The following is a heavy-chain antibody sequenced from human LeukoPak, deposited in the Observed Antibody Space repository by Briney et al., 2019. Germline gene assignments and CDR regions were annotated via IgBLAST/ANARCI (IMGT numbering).Heavy chain of an antibody. Sequence: SETLSLTCTVSGGSISSYYWSWIRQPPGKGLEWIGSIYYSGSTYYNPSLKSRVTISVDTSKNQFSLKLSSVTAADTAVYYCARRGRHSSSWYEGAFDYWGQGTLVTVSS. CDR1: GGSISSYY. J-gene: IGHJ4*02. V-gene: IGHV4-59*05. D-gene: IGHD6-13*01. CDR3: ARRGRHSSSWYEGAFDY. CDR2: IYYSGST.